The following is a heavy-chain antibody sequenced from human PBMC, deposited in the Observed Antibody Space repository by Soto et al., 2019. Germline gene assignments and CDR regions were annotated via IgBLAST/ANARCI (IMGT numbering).Heavy chain of an antibody. CDR2: ISSNGGTT. CDR1: GFTFSSYD. D-gene: IGHD1-7*01. CDR3: VRRVSGNYDY. Sequence: EVQLAESGGGMVQPGGSLRLSFVASGFTFSSYDMHWVRQAPGKGLEYVSSISSNGGTTYYGNSVKGRFTISRDNSKNTMYLQMGSLRAEDRAVYYCVRRVSGNYDYWGQGTLVTVSS. V-gene: IGHV3-64*01. J-gene: IGHJ4*02.